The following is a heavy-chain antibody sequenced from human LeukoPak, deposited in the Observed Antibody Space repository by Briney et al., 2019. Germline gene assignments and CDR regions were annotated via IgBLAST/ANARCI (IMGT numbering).Heavy chain of an antibody. CDR1: GDSISSYY. D-gene: IGHD6-13*01. J-gene: IGHJ4*02. Sequence: PSETLSLTCTVSGDSISSYYWSWIRQPPGKGLEWIGYIYYSGSTDYNPSLKSRVTISVDTSKNQFSLKLSSVTAADTAVYYCARGGTYSSSWAARYWGQGTLVTVSS. V-gene: IGHV4-59*12. CDR3: ARGGTYSSSWAARY. CDR2: IYYSGST.